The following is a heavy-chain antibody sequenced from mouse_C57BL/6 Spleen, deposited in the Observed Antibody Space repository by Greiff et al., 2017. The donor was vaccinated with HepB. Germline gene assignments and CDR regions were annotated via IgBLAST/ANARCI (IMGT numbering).Heavy chain of an antibody. V-gene: IGHV1-64*01. Sequence: QVQLKQPGAELVKPGASVKLSCKASGYTFTSYWMHWVKQRPGQGLEWIGMIHPNSGSTNYNEKFKSKATLTVDKPSSTAYMQLSSLTSEDSAVYYCARSHYTYAMDYWGQGTSVTVSS. CDR3: ARSHYTYAMDY. J-gene: IGHJ4*01. CDR1: GYTFTSYW. CDR2: IHPNSGST. D-gene: IGHD2-12*01.